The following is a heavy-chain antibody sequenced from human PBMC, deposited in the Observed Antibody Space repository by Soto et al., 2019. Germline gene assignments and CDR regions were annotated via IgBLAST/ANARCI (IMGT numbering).Heavy chain of an antibody. V-gene: IGHV3-74*01. Sequence: GGSLRLSCAASVFTFSSYWMHWVRQAPGKWLVWFSRINIDGSSTXXADSVKGRXTISRYNSKNTXYLQMXRLRAEDTAVYYCARRGSGSYYDYWGQGTLVTVSS. CDR1: VFTFSSYW. CDR2: INIDGSST. J-gene: IGHJ4*02. D-gene: IGHD1-26*01. CDR3: ARRGSGSYYDY.